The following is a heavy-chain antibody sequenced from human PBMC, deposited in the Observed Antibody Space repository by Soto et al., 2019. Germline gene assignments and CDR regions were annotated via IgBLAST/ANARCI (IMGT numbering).Heavy chain of an antibody. D-gene: IGHD3-10*01. J-gene: IGHJ3*02. Sequence: QVTLKESGPVLVKPTETLTLTCTASGFSLSNARMGVSWIRQPPGKDLKWLAHLFLKDEKSYSTSLKSRLINSKDTSKSQVVLTMTNMDPVDTATYYCARIKHYFELHDAFNIWGQGTMVTVSS. CDR2: LFLKDEK. V-gene: IGHV2-26*01. CDR3: ARIKHYFELHDAFNI. CDR1: GFSLSNARMG.